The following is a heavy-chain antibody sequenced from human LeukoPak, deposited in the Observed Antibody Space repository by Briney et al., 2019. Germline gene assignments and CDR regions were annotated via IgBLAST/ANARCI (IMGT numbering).Heavy chain of an antibody. V-gene: IGHV4-39*02. CDR3: AIDKNWNYGLDY. J-gene: IGHJ4*02. D-gene: IGHD1-7*01. CDR2: VYYSGSA. Sequence: SDTLSLTCTVSGGSITNFRDFWGWVRQPPGKGLEWIGHVYYSGSAYYNPSLKSRATILVDMSKNQFSLKLTAVTATDTAVYYCAIDKNWNYGLDYWGQGTLVTVSS. CDR1: GGSITNFRDF.